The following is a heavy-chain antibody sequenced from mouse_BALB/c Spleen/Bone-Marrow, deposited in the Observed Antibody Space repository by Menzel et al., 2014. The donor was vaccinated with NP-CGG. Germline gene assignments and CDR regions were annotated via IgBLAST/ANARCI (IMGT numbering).Heavy chain of an antibody. CDR3: TREGYYGSSPAWFAY. CDR2: IDPETGGT. J-gene: IGHJ3*01. Sequence: VQLQQSGAELVRPGASVTLSCKASGYTFXDYEMHWVKQTPVHGLEWIGAIDPETGGTAYNQKFKGKATLTADKSSSTAYMELRSLTSGDSAVYYCTREGYYGSSPAWFAYWGQGTLVTVSA. D-gene: IGHD1-1*01. V-gene: IGHV1-15*01. CDR1: GYTFXDYE.